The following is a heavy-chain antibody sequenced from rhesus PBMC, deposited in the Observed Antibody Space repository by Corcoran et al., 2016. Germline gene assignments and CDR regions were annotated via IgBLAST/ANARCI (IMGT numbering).Heavy chain of an antibody. D-gene: IGHD3-3*01. J-gene: IGHJ4*01. V-gene: IGHV3S42*01. CDR3: AKGQTYYN. CDR2: INRRGGST. CDR1: GFTFSSYW. Sequence: EVQLVESGGGLAKPGGSLRLSCAASGFTFSSYWMNWVRQTPGKGLEWISAINRRGGSTYSADSVKGRFTISRDNSKNPLSLQMNSLRAEDTAVYYCAKGQTYYNWGQGVLVTVSS.